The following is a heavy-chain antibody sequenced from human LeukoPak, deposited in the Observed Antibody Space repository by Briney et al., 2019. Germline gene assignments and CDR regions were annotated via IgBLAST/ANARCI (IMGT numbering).Heavy chain of an antibody. CDR3: ARHVYYGDYNYYYYGMDV. CDR2: IYYSGST. J-gene: IGHJ6*02. Sequence: SETLSLTCTVSGGSISSYYWSWIRQPPGKGLEWIGYIYYSGSTNYNPSLKSRVTMSVDTSKNQFSLKLSSVTAADTAVYYCARHVYYGDYNYYYYGMDVWGQGTTVTVSS. D-gene: IGHD4-17*01. CDR1: GGSISSYY. V-gene: IGHV4-59*08.